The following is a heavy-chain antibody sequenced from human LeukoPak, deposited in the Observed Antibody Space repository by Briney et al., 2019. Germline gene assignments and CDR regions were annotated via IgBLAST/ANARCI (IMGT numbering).Heavy chain of an antibody. Sequence: ASVKVSCKASGYTFTSYDINWVRQATGQGLEWMGWMNPNSGNTGYAQKFQGRVTMARNASISTAYMELSSLRSEDTAVYYCARGLKRGNRFDPWGQGTLVTVSS. CDR2: MNPNSGNT. D-gene: IGHD3-16*01. CDR1: GYTFTSYD. J-gene: IGHJ5*02. V-gene: IGHV1-8*01. CDR3: ARGLKRGNRFDP.